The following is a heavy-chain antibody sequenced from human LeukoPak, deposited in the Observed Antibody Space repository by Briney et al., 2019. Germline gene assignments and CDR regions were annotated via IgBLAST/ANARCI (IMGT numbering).Heavy chain of an antibody. Sequence: PSETLSLTCAVYGGSFSGYYWSWIRQPAGKGLEWIGRIYTSGSTNYNPSLKSRVTMSVDTSKNQFSLKLSSVTAADTAVYYCARAYYYDSSGYLYYFDYWGQGTLVTVSS. CDR2: IYTSGST. V-gene: IGHV4-59*10. J-gene: IGHJ4*02. CDR1: GGSFSGYY. D-gene: IGHD3-22*01. CDR3: ARAYYYDSSGYLYYFDY.